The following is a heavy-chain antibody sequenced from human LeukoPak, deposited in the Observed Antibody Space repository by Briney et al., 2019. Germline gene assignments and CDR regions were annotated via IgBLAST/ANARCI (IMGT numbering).Heavy chain of an antibody. J-gene: IGHJ4*02. Sequence: ASVKVSCKASGYTFTGYYMHWVRQAPGQGLEWMGRINPNSGGTNYAQKFQGRVTMTRDTSTSTVHMELSGLRSEDTAVYYCARGQEGFDYWGQGTLVTVSS. V-gene: IGHV1-2*06. CDR1: GYTFTGYY. CDR2: INPNSGGT. CDR3: ARGQEGFDY.